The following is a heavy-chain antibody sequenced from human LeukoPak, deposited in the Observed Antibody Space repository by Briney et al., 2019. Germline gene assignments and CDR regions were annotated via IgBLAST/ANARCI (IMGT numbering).Heavy chain of an antibody. D-gene: IGHD2-15*01. J-gene: IGHJ4*02. Sequence: GGSLRLSCAASGFTFSSYWMPWVRQAPGKGLVWVSRINSDGSSTSYADSVKGRFTISRDNAKNTLYLQMNSLRAEDSAVYYCARGYCSAGSCSRAPDFWGQGTLSPSPQ. V-gene: IGHV3-74*01. CDR2: INSDGSST. CDR3: ARGYCSAGSCSRAPDF. CDR1: GFTFSSYW.